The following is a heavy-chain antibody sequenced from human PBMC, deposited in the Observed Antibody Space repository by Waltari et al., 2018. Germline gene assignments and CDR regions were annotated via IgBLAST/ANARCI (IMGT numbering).Heavy chain of an antibody. CDR3: AKWGHCSSTSCYSLSPIDY. CDR2: IYYSGST. V-gene: IGHV4-39*01. D-gene: IGHD2-2*01. J-gene: IGHJ4*02. CDR1: GGSISSSSYY. Sequence: QLQLQESGPGLVKPSETLSLTCTVSGGSISSSSYYWGWIRQPPGKGLEWIGSIYYSGSTYYNPSLKSRVTISVDTSKNQFSLKLSSVTAADTAVYYCAKWGHCSSTSCYSLSPIDYWGQGTLVTVSS.